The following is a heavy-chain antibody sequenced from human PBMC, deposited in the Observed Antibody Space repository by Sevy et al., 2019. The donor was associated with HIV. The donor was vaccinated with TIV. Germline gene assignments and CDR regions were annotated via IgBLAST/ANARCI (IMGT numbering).Heavy chain of an antibody. CDR2: ISSTTTYR. V-gene: IGHV3-21*01. Sequence: GGSLRLSCAASGFTFRDYSMSWVRQAPGEGLEWDASISSTTTYRYYEDSVKGRFTISRDNANNLLYLQMDSLRAEDKAVYYYARDLANRGAHHIRGQGTMVTVSS. CDR3: ARDLANRGAHHI. J-gene: IGHJ3*02. D-gene: IGHD2-15*01. CDR1: GFTFRDYS.